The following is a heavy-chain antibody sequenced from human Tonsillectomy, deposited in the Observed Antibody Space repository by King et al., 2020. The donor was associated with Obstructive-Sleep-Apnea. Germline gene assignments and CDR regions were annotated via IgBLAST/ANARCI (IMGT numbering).Heavy chain of an antibody. D-gene: IGHD3-16*01. CDR1: GITFSSYS. V-gene: IGHV3-48*04. CDR3: ATGGPDAFDF. J-gene: IGHJ3*01. CDR2: ISSSTITI. Sequence: VQLVESGGGLVQPGGSLRLSCAAPGITFSSYSMNWVRQAPGKGLEWVSYISSSTITIYYADSVKGRFTISRDNAKNSLYLQMNSLRAEDTAVYYCATGGPDAFDFWGRGTMVTVSS.